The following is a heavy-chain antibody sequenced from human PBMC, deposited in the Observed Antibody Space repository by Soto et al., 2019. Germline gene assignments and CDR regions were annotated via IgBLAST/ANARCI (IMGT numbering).Heavy chain of an antibody. V-gene: IGHV3-15*01. D-gene: IGHD4-4*01. Sequence: EVQLVESGGGLVKPGGSLRLSCAASGFPFTNAWMSWVRQAPGKGLEWVGRIKSKADGGTTYYAAPVKGRFTISRDDSKTPLYLHMNSLKTEDTAVYYCTTVFSNSEHFFDHWGQGTLVSVSS. CDR1: GFPFTNAW. J-gene: IGHJ4*02. CDR3: TTVFSNSEHFFDH. CDR2: IKSKADGGTT.